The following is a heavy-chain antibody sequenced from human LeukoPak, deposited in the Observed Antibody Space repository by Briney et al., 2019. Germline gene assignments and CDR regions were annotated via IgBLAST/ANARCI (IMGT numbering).Heavy chain of an antibody. CDR2: INPYSGDT. D-gene: IGHD3-10*01. CDR1: GYTLTVYY. V-gene: IGHV1-2*06. Sequence: EASVKVSCKASGYTLTVYYIHWVRQAPGQGLEWMGRINPYSGDTKYAQRFQGRVTMTRDTSISTVYMELSRLRSDDTAVYYCARVYQFYFDSGRPLQDLNWFDPWGQGTLVTVSS. J-gene: IGHJ5*02. CDR3: ARVYQFYFDSGRPLQDLNWFDP.